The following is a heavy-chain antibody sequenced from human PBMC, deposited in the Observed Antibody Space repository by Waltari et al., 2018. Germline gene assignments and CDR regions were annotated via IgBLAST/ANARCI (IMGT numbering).Heavy chain of an antibody. V-gene: IGHV1-18*01. CDR1: GYTFTSYG. Sequence: QVQLVQSGAEVKKPGASVKVSCKASGYTFTSYGISWVRQAPGQGLEWMGWISAYNGNTNYAQKLQGRVTMTTDTSTSTAYMELRSLRSDDTAVYYCASHKSPYSSSSDGGFDYWGQGTLVTVSS. D-gene: IGHD6-6*01. CDR2: ISAYNGNT. J-gene: IGHJ4*02. CDR3: ASHKSPYSSSSDGGFDY.